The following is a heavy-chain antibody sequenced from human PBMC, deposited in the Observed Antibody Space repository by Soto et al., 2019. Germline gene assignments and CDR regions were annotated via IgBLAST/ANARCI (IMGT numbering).Heavy chain of an antibody. CDR2: IYYSGST. D-gene: IGHD1-20*01. J-gene: IGHJ5*02. V-gene: IGHV4-59*01. CDR1: GGSISSYY. Sequence: SETLSLTCTVSGGSISSYYWSWIRQPPGKGLEWIGYIYYSGSTNYNPSLKSRVTISVDTSKNQFSLKLSSVTAADTAVYYCAREGANWNEPSRRWFDHWGQGTLVTVSS. CDR3: AREGANWNEPSRRWFDH.